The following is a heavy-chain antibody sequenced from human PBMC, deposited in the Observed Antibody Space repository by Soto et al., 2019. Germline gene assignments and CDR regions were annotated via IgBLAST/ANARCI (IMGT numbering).Heavy chain of an antibody. CDR2: IIPIFGTA. CDR3: ARVYGGYSYGNDAFDI. D-gene: IGHD5-18*01. Sequence: SVKVSCKASGGAFSSYAISWVRQAPGQGLEWMGGIIPIFGTANYAQKFQGRVTITADESTSTAYMELSSLRSEDTAVYYCARVYGGYSYGNDAFDIWGQGTMVTVSS. J-gene: IGHJ3*02. CDR1: GGAFSSYA. V-gene: IGHV1-69*13.